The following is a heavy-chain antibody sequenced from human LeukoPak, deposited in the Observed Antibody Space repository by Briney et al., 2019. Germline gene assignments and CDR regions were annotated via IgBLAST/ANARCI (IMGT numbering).Heavy chain of an antibody. J-gene: IGHJ5*02. CDR3: ARYYYDSSGAGDCFDP. V-gene: IGHV1-46*01. CDR2: INPSGGST. Sequence: GASVKVSCKASGYTFTSYYMHWVRQAPGQGLEWMGIINPSGGSTSYAQKFQGRVTMTRDTSTSTVYKELSSLRSEDTAVYYCARYYYDSSGAGDCFDPWGQGTLVTVSS. CDR1: GYTFTSYY. D-gene: IGHD3-22*01.